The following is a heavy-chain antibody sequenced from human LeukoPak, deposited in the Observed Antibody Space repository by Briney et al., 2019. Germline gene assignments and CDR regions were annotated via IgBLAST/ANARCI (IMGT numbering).Heavy chain of an antibody. CDR2: VNPNSGNT. V-gene: IGHV1-8*01. Sequence: EASVKVSCKASGYTFASYDINWVRQAPGQGLEWMGWVNPNSGNTGYAQKFQGRVTMTTDTSITAAYMELTSLGSEDTAVYYCASGTRRPSTQTEIIPGQAAGLFDYWGQGTLVTVSS. D-gene: IGHD6-13*01. J-gene: IGHJ4*02. CDR3: ASGTRRPSTQTEIIPGQAAGLFDY. CDR1: GYTFASYD.